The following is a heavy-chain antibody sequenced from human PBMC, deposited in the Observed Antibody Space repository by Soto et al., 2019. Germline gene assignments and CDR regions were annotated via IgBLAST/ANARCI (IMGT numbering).Heavy chain of an antibody. V-gene: IGHV3-33*01. J-gene: IGHJ4*01. Sequence: LRLSCAASGFTFSSYGMHWVRQAPGKVLEWVAVIWYDGSNKYYAGSVKGRFTISRDNSKNTLYLQIDGLRAEDTAVYYCARDPNPHRGYQRKCLDYLGDGTLFTVSS. D-gene: IGHD5-12*01. CDR2: IWYDGSNK. CDR1: GFTFSSYG. CDR3: ARDPNPHRGYQRKCLDY.